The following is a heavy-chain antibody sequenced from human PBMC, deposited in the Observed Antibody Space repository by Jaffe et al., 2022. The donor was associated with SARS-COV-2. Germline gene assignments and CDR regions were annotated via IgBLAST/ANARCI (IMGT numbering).Heavy chain of an antibody. CDR2: VSEDGSQK. J-gene: IGHJ4*02. V-gene: IGHV3-7*03. CDR1: GFTFSSHW. CDR3: ARGQAHEY. Sequence: EVQLVESGGGLVQPGGSLRLSCGASGFTFSSHWMSWVRQAPGRGLEWVASVSEDGSQKHYVDSVRGRFTISRDNAKNSVHLQMDSLRAEDTAAYYCARGQAHEYCGQGTLVTVSS.